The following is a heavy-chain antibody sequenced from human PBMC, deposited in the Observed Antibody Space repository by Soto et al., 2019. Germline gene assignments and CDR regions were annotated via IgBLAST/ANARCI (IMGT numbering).Heavy chain of an antibody. CDR2: IYYSGST. D-gene: IGHD1-26*01. Sequence: PSETLSLTCTVSGVSISSNNYYWGWIRQPPGKGLEWIGSIYYSGSTYYNPSLKSRVTISVDTSKNQFSLKLSSVTAADTAVYYCARRGSGSYSDYWGQGTLVTVS. CDR1: GVSISSNNYY. CDR3: ARRGSGSYSDY. V-gene: IGHV4-39*01. J-gene: IGHJ4*02.